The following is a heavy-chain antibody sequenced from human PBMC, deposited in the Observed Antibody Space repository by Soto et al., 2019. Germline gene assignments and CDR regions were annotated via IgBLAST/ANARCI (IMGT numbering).Heavy chain of an antibody. D-gene: IGHD3-16*02. V-gene: IGHV4-39*01. CDR2: IFYSGST. Sequence: SETLSLTCSVSGGSISTSRSYWAWIRQPPGKGLEWLANIFYSGSTFYNPSLASRVSVSVDTSKNEFSLKLRSVTAADRAVYFCARGVTVLGLVNRFWFDPWGQGTVVTVSS. CDR1: GGSISTSRSY. J-gene: IGHJ5*02. CDR3: ARGVTVLGLVNRFWFDP.